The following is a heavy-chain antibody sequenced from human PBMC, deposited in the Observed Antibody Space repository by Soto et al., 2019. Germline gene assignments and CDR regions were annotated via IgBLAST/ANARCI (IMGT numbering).Heavy chain of an antibody. CDR1: GFTFSSYG. CDR3: AKDRSYSYSWPSGPFDY. D-gene: IGHD6-13*01. CDR2: ISYDGHNT. J-gene: IGHJ4*02. V-gene: IGHV3-30*18. Sequence: QVQLVESGGGVVQPGRSLRLSCAASGFTFSSYGTHWVRQAPGKGLEWVAVISYDGHNTYYADSVKGRFTVSRDNSKNTLFLQMNSLRAEDTAVYYCAKDRSYSYSWPSGPFDYWGQGTLVTVSS.